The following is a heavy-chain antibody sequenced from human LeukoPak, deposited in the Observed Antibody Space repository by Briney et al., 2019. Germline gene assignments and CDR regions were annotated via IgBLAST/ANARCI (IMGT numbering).Heavy chain of an antibody. V-gene: IGHV3-7*01. J-gene: IGHJ6*02. CDR1: GFTFSSFQ. CDR2: IKEDGSRE. CDR3: ARDENGHNYKDGMDV. D-gene: IGHD3-10*01. Sequence: GGSLRLSCAASGFTFSSFQMSWVRRAPGKGLDWVANIKEDGSREYHVDSVKGRFTISRDNAKKSVYLQMNSLRVEDTAVYFCARDENGHNYKDGMDVWGRGATVTVSS.